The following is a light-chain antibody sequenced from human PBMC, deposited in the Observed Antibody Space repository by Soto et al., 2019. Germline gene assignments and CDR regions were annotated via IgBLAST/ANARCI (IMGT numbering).Light chain of an antibody. CDR1: QSVSSGY. V-gene: IGKV3-20*01. CDR3: QQYAASPRT. CDR2: GVS. J-gene: IGKJ1*01. Sequence: EIVLTQSPGTLSLSPRERATLSCRASQSVSSGYLAWYQHKPGQAPRLLIYGVSSRAPGIPDRFSGSGSGTEFTLTISRLEPEDCAVYYCQQYAASPRTFGQGTQVEVK.